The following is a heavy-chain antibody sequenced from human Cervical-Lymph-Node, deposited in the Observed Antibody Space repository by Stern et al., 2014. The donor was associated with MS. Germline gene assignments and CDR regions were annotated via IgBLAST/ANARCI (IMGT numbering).Heavy chain of an antibody. CDR1: GGSISSSY. V-gene: IGHV4-59*01. J-gene: IGHJ4*02. D-gene: IGHD3-16*01. Sequence: VQLVESGPGLVKPSETLSLTCTVSGGSISSSYWTWIRQTPGKGLEYIGYIHYSGSTNYNPSLKGRVSISVDTSKNQFSLRLTSVTAADTAAYYCARHSTLTSYTAFDYWGQGALVTVSS. CDR3: ARHSTLTSYTAFDY. CDR2: IHYSGST.